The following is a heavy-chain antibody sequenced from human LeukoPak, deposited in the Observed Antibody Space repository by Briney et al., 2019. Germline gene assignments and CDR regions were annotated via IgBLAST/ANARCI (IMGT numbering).Heavy chain of an antibody. V-gene: IGHV3-49*04. D-gene: IGHD3-22*01. CDR3: TRAVTYYYDRGYFDY. CDR1: GFTFGDYA. CDR2: IRSKAYGGTT. J-gene: IGHJ4*02. Sequence: GGSLRLSCTASGFTFGDYAMSWVRQAPGKGLEWVGFIRSKAYGGTTEYAASVKGRFTISRDDSKSIAYLQMNSLKTEDTAVYYCTRAVTYYYDRGYFDYWGQGTLVTVSS.